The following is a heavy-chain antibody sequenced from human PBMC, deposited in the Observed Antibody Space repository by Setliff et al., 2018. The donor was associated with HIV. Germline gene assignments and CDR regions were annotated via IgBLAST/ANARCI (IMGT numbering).Heavy chain of an antibody. Sequence: GESLKISCHLSGYSFVDFWIGWVRQMPGKGLEWMGIIHPGASDTYYNPSLKSRVTMSIDTSKNQFSLKVRSVTAADTAVYYCARDPPGYGDANDYWGQGTLVTVSS. J-gene: IGHJ4*02. CDR1: GYSFVDFW. CDR2: IHPGASDT. D-gene: IGHD4-17*01. CDR3: ARDPPGYGDANDY. V-gene: IGHV5-51*01.